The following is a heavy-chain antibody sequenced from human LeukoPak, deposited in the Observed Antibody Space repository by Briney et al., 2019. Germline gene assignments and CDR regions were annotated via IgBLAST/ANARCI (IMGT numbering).Heavy chain of an antibody. CDR2: IYSGSST. CDR1: GFTVSNNY. J-gene: IGHJ4*02. V-gene: IGHV3-66*01. D-gene: IGHD2-2*02. Sequence: GGSLRLSCAASGFTVSNNYMSWVRQAPGKGLEWVSVIYSGSSTYYADSVKGRFTISRDNSKNTLYLQMNSLRAEDTAVYYCARDHPDCSSTSCYKTLDYWGQGTLVTVSS. CDR3: ARDHPDCSSTSCYKTLDY.